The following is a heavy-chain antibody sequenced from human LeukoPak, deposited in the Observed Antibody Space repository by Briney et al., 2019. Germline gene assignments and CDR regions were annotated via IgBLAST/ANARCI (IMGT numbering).Heavy chain of an antibody. V-gene: IGHV3-23*01. J-gene: IGHJ4*02. CDR1: GFTFYTYG. CDR3: AKAITALVLTTWDS. CDR2: ISGSGSNT. D-gene: IGHD2-8*02. Sequence: GGSLRLSCAASGFTFYTYGMNWIRQAPGKGLEWVSTISGSGSNTYYADSVRGRFTIFRDNSRNILYLQMNSLRAEDTAVYYCAKAITALVLTTWDSWGQGTLVTVSP.